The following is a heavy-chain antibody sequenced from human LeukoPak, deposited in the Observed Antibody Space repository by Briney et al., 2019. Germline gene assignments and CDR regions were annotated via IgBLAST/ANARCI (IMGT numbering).Heavy chain of an antibody. V-gene: IGHV3-30-3*01. D-gene: IGHD6-19*01. J-gene: IGHJ4*02. CDR1: GFTFSSYA. CDR3: ARGYSSGWYRRDFDY. CDR2: ISYDGSNK. Sequence: GGSLRLSYAASGFTFSSYAMHWVRQAPGKGLEWVAVISYDGSNKYYADSVKGRFTIFRDNSKNTLYLQMNSLRAEDTAVYYCARGYSSGWYRRDFDYWGQGTLVTVSS.